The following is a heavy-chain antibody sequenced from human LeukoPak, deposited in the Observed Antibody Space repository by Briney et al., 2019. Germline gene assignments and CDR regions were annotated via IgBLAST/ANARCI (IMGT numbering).Heavy chain of an antibody. J-gene: IGHJ4*02. CDR2: VVRGGGTT. CDR1: GFTFSSYA. D-gene: IGHD2-2*01. V-gene: IGHV3-23*01. CDR3: TRDHPDCRGISCLLFDY. Sequence: GGSLRLACTASGFTFSSYAVSWVRQAPGKGLEWVSTVVRGGGTTYYADSVKGRFTISRDNSKNTLYLQMNSLRAEDTAVYYCTRDHPDCRGISCLLFDYWGQGTLVTVSS.